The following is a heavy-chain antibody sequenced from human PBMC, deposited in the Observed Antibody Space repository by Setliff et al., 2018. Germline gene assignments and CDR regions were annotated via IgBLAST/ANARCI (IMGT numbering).Heavy chain of an antibody. CDR2: IYIVGSA. Sequence: SETLSLTCTVSGGSISSYYWSWIRQPAGKGLEWIGHIYIVGSANYNPSLKSRVTMSIDTSKNQFPLKLNSVTAADMAVYYCAREQWLDPPGYYYMDVWAKGTTVTVSS. V-gene: IGHV4-4*07. CDR1: GGSISSYY. CDR3: AREQWLDPPGYYYMDV. J-gene: IGHJ6*03. D-gene: IGHD6-19*01.